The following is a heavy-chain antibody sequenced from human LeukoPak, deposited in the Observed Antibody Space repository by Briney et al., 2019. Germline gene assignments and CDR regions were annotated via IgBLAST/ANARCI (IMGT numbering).Heavy chain of an antibody. D-gene: IGHD2-15*01. CDR3: ASLYCSGGSCYAIYFDY. CDR1: GYSISSGYY. J-gene: IGHJ4*02. Sequence: SETLSLTCAVSGYSISSGYYWGWIRQPPGKGLEWIGSIYHSGSTYYNPSLKSRVTISVDTSKNQFSLKLSSVTAADTAVYYCASLYCSGGSCYAIYFDYWGQGTLVTVSS. CDR2: IYHSGST. V-gene: IGHV4-38-2*01.